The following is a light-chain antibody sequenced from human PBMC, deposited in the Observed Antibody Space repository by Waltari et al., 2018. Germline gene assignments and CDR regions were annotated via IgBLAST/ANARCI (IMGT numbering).Light chain of an antibody. J-gene: IGKJ1*01. CDR1: QSVSSSY. Sequence: EIVLTQSPGTLSLSPGERATLSCRASQSVSSSYLAWYQKKPGQAPRLLIYGASSRATGIPDRFSGSGSGTDFTLTISRLESEDFAVYYCQQYGSSPPRTFGKATK. CDR2: GAS. CDR3: QQYGSSPPRT. V-gene: IGKV3-20*01.